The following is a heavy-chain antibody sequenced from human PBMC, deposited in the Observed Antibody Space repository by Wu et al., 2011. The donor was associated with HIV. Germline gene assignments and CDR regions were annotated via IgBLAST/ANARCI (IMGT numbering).Heavy chain of an antibody. J-gene: IGHJ6*02. Sequence: QVQLVQSGAEVKKPGSSVKVSCKASGGTFSSYAITWVRQAPGQGLEWMGRIIPLFGTANYAQKFQGRVTITADESTSTAYMELSSLRSEDTAVYYCARDRRIVVVVAAPMDYYGMDVWGQGTTVTVSS. CDR3: ARDRRIVVVVAAPMDYYGMDV. D-gene: IGHD2-15*01. CDR2: IIPLFGTA. CDR1: GGTFSSYA. V-gene: IGHV1-69*15.